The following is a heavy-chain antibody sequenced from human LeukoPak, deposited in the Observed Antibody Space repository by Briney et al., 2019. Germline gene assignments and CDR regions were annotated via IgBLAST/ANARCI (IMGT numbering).Heavy chain of an antibody. D-gene: IGHD5-18*01. CDR3: ARHGYSYGFDI. J-gene: IGHJ3*02. Sequence: PSETLSLTCTVSGGSVSTYYWSWIRQPPGKGLEWIGYIDYSGSTKYNPSLKSRVTMSVDTSKNQFSLKLSSVTAADTAVYYCARHGYSYGFDIWGQGTMFTVSS. CDR1: GGSVSTYY. V-gene: IGHV4-59*08. CDR2: IDYSGST.